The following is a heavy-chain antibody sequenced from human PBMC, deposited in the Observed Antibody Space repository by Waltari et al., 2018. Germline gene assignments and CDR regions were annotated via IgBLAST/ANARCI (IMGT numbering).Heavy chain of an antibody. CDR1: EFTFSTYW. D-gene: IGHD3-10*01. CDR2: INDYGSVK. J-gene: IGHJ4*02. CDR3: VTYRWLGY. V-gene: IGHV3-7*03. Sequence: ETQVVESGGGLVQPGGSLRLSCAVSEFTFSTYWMTWVRQAPGRGIECVGNINDYGSVKTYLDSVKGRFTISRDNARNALYLQMNSLRAEDTAVYYCVTYRWLGYWGQGTLVTVSS.